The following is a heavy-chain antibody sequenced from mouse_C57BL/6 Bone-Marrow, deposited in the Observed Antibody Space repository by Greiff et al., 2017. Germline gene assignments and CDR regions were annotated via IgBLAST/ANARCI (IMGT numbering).Heavy chain of an antibody. CDR2: INPRGGYT. D-gene: IGHD2-10*01. Sequence: QVQLQQPGAELVKPGASVKLSCKASGYTFTSYWMHWVKQRPGQGLEWIGMINPRGGYTNYNQKFKDKATLTVDKSSSTAYMQLSMLTYEDSAVYYCTTYYYDYYAMDYWGQGTSVTVSS. CDR1: GYTFTSYW. J-gene: IGHJ4*01. V-gene: IGHV1-7*01. CDR3: TTYYYDYYAMDY.